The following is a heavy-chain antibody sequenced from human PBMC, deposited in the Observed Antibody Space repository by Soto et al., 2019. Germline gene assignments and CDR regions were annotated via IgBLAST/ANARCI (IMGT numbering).Heavy chain of an antibody. V-gene: IGHV1-3*01. CDR1: GYTFTSYA. CDR2: INDGNGNT. Sequence: ASVKVSCKASGYTFTSYAMHWVRQAPGQRLEWMGWINDGNGNTKYSQKFQGRVTVSRYNSNHSLDLQLNSLRGEDTAMYYCARDMYSSDYFVKWFEPWGQGTLVTVSS. CDR3: ARDMYSSDYFVKWFEP. D-gene: IGHD6-19*01. J-gene: IGHJ5*02.